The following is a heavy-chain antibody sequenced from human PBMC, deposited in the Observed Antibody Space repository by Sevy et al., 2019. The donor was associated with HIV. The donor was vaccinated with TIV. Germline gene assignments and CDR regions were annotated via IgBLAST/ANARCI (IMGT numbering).Heavy chain of an antibody. D-gene: IGHD3-3*01. CDR1: GFTFSSYA. CDR2: ISGSGGNT. V-gene: IGHV3-23*01. J-gene: IGHJ1*01. Sequence: RGSLRLSCAASGFTFSSYAMSWVRQAPGKGLEWVSAISGSGGNTYYADSVKGRFTISRDNSKNTLYLQMNSLRAEDTAVYYCAKEEDFWSGYYTDQYFQHWGQGTLVTVSS. CDR3: AKEEDFWSGYYTDQYFQH.